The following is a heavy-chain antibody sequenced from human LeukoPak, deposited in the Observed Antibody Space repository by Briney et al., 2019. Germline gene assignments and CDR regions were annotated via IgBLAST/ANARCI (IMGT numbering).Heavy chain of an antibody. D-gene: IGHD6-19*01. Sequence: SETLSLTCTVSGGSISSYYWSWIRQPPGKGLEWIGYIYYSGSTNYNPSLKSRVTISVDTSKNQFSLKLSSVTAADTAVYYCARGGRRSIRAWLVETWGQGTLVTVSS. V-gene: IGHV4-59*01. J-gene: IGHJ5*02. CDR2: IYYSGST. CDR1: GGSISSYY. CDR3: ARGGRRSIRAWLVET.